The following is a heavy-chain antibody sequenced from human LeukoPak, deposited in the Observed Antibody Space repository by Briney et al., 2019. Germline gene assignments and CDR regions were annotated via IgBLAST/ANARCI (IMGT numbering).Heavy chain of an antibody. V-gene: IGHV3-30*18. J-gene: IGHJ4*02. CDR3: AKSLAAANLFDY. CDR2: ISYDGSNK. D-gene: IGHD6-13*01. Sequence: PGRSLRLSCAASGFTFSSYGMPWVRQAPGKGLEWVAVISYDGSNKYYADSVKGRFTISRDNSKNTLYLQMNSLRAEDTAVYYCAKSLAAANLFDYWGQGTLVTVSS. CDR1: GFTFSSYG.